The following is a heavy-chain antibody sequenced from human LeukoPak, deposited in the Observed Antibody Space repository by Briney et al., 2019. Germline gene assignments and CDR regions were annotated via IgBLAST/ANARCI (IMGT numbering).Heavy chain of an antibody. V-gene: IGHV1-3*01. J-gene: IGHJ4*02. CDR3: AREYSGWYYFDY. CDR2: INAGNGNT. CDR1: GYTFTSYA. Sequence: ASVKVSCKAYGYTFTSYAMHWVRQAPGQRLEWMGWINAGNGNTKYSQKFQGRVTITRDTSASTAYMELSSLRSEDTAVYYCAREYSGWYYFDYWGQGTLVTVSS. D-gene: IGHD6-19*01.